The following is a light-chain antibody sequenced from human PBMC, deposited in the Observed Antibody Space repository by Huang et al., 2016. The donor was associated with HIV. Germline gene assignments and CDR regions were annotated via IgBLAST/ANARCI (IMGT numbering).Light chain of an antibody. CDR3: QQYNSFPWT. J-gene: IGKJ1*01. Sequence: DIQMTQSSSTLSASVGDRVTIACRASQSISTWLAWYQQKPGRAPNHLIYEASTLESGVPSRFSGGGSGTDFTLTISSLQPDDFATYYCQQYNSFPWTFGQGTKVEV. V-gene: IGKV1-5*03. CDR1: QSISTW. CDR2: EAS.